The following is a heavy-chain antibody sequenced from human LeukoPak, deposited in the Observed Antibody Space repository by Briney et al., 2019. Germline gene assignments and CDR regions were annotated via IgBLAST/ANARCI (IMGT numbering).Heavy chain of an antibody. CDR1: GYTFTSYG. Sequence: ASVTVSCKASGYTFTSYGISWVRQAPGQGLEWMGWISAYNGNTNYAQKLQGRVTMTTDTSTSTAYMELRSLRSDDTAVYYCATTTVLDYDSSGYTYWGQGTLVTVSS. D-gene: IGHD3-22*01. CDR3: ATTTVLDYDSSGYTY. V-gene: IGHV1-18*01. J-gene: IGHJ4*02. CDR2: ISAYNGNT.